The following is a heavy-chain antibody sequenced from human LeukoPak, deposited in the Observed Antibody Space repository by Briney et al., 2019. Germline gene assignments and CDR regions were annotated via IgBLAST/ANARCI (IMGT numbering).Heavy chain of an antibody. V-gene: IGHV3-33*01. CDR1: GFTFSSYA. D-gene: IGHD2-2*01. J-gene: IGHJ4*02. Sequence: GGSLRLSCAASGFTFSSYAMHWVRQAPGKGLGWVAVIRYDGSHKYYADSVKGRFTISRDNSKNTLYLQMNSLRAEDTAVYYCAREGLPAAIIFADYWGQGTLVTVSS. CDR3: AREGLPAAIIFADY. CDR2: IRYDGSHK.